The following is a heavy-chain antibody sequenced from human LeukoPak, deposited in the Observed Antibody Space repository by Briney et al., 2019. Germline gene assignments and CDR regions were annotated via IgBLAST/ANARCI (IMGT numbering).Heavy chain of an antibody. Sequence: PGGSLRLSCEAAGFSFRDYPMGWVRRASGKRLEWVSCISAGADVIFYADPVKGRFTISRDNSKNTLYLQMNSLRAEDSAEYYCAKSLLTTATGTGRAFDIWGQGTMVTVSA. V-gene: IGHV3-23*01. CDR1: GFSFRDYP. CDR3: AKSLLTTATGTGRAFDI. J-gene: IGHJ3*02. CDR2: ISAGADVI. D-gene: IGHD1-1*01.